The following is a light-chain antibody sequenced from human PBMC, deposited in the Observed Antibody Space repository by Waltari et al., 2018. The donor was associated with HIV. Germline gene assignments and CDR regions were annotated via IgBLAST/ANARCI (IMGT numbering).Light chain of an antibody. J-gene: IGLJ2*01. CDR1: SSNIGNNY. CDR3: GTWDSSLSAVV. Sequence: QPVLTQPPSVSAAPGQKVTISCSGSSSNIGNNYVSWYQQLPGTAPKLLIFEDNKRTSGIPDRCSGSKSGTSVILGITGLQTGDEADYYCGTWDSSLSAVVFSGGTKLTVL. V-gene: IGLV1-51*02. CDR2: EDN.